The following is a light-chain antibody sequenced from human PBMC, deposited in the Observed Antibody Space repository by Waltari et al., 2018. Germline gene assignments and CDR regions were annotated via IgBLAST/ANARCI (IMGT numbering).Light chain of an antibody. CDR3: CSYAGSSTLWV. V-gene: IGLV2-23*02. J-gene: IGLJ3*02. CDR1: SSDFGSYNL. CDR2: EVS. Sequence: HSPLTQPASVSGSPGQSTPIPCPGTSSDFGSYNLVSWYQQHPGKAPKLMIYEVSKRPSGVSNRFSGSKSGITASLTISGLQAEDEADYYCCSYAGSSTLWVFGGGTKLTVL.